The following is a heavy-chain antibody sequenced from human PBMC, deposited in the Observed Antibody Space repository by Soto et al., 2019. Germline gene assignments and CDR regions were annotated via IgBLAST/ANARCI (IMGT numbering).Heavy chain of an antibody. Sequence: NPGGSLRLSCAASGFTFSSYSMNWVRQAPGKGLEWVSSISSSSSYIYYADSVKGRFTISRDNAKNSLYLQMNSLRAEDTAVYYCARDNSPGSSSWYLFNWFDPWGQGTLVTVSS. CDR3: ARDNSPGSSSWYLFNWFDP. CDR2: ISSSSSYI. CDR1: GFTFSSYS. D-gene: IGHD6-13*01. V-gene: IGHV3-21*01. J-gene: IGHJ5*02.